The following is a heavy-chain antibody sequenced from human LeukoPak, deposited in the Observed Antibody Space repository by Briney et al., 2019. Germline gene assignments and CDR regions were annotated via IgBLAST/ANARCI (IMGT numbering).Heavy chain of an antibody. V-gene: IGHV3-48*03. CDR3: AREGGSYSNAWYFLDY. D-gene: IGHD6-19*01. CDR1: GFTFSNYE. CDR2: ISSGGTTI. Sequence: PGGSLRLSCAWSGFTFSNYEMNWVRQAPGKGLEWVSYISSGGTTIYYADSVRGRFTISRDNAKNSLYLQMDSLRAEDTAIYYCAREGGSYSNAWYFLDYWGQGTLVTVSS. J-gene: IGHJ4*02.